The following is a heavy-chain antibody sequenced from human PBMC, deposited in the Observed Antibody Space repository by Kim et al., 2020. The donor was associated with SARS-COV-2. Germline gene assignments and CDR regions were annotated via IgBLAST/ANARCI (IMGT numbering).Heavy chain of an antibody. Sequence: GGSLRLSCAASGFTFNTYAMAWVRQVPGKGLEWVAVINYIAGKTYYADSVKGRFTISRANSKNTLYLQMNSLRDEDTAIYHCAKTDYCSGINCPWRGHFGFWGQGTLVTVSS. J-gene: IGHJ4*02. D-gene: IGHD2-15*01. CDR2: INYIAGKT. CDR1: GFTFNTYA. V-gene: IGHV3-23*01. CDR3: AKTDYCSGINCPWRGHFGF.